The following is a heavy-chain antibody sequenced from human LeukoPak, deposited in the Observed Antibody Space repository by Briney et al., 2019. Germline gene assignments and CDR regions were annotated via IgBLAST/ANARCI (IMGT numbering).Heavy chain of an antibody. V-gene: IGHV3-30-3*01. J-gene: IGHJ5*02. CDR2: ISYDGSNK. D-gene: IGHD3-3*01. Sequence: GGSLRLSCAASGFTFSSYAMHWVRQAPGKGLEWVAVISYDGSNKYYADSVKGRFTISRDNSKNTLYLQMNSLRAEDTAVYYCARDITIFGVVSTFDPWGQGTLVTVSS. CDR1: GFTFSSYA. CDR3: ARDITIFGVVSTFDP.